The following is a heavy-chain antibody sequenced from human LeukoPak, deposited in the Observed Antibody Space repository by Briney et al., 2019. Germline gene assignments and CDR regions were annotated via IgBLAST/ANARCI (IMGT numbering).Heavy chain of an antibody. CDR2: IHHSGGIT. CDR3: ARAIAVAPDYYYGMGV. D-gene: IGHD6-19*01. V-gene: IGHV4-59*01. Sequence: SETLSLTCTVSGGSINSYYWSWIRQPPGKGLEWIGYIHHSGGITYCNPSLKSRVTISVDTSKNQFSLKLSSVTAADTAVYYCARAIAVAPDYYYGMGVWGQGTTVTVSS. CDR1: GGSINSYY. J-gene: IGHJ6*02.